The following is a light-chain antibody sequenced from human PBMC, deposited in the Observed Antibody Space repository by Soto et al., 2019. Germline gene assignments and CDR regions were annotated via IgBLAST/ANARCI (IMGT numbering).Light chain of an antibody. J-gene: IGKJ1*01. V-gene: IGKV1-5*01. CDR1: ESISRW. Sequence: DVQRTQSPSTLSASVGDTVTVTCRASESISRWFAWYQQQPGTAPKLLIYHASTLESGVPSRFSVSGSGTEFTLTISSMQPDDLATYYCQQYNSYSFCQGTKVDIK. CDR2: HAS. CDR3: QQYNSYS.